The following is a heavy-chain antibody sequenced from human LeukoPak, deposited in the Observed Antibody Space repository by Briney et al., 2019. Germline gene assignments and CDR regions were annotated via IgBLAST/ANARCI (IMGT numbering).Heavy chain of an antibody. CDR1: AGSVSNGPYY. V-gene: IGHV4-34*01. J-gene: IGHJ5*02. CDR3: ARLPWFDP. CDR2: INHSGST. Sequence: PSETLSLTCTVSAGSVSNGPYYWSWIRQPPGKGLEWIGEINHSGSTNYNPSLKSRVTISVDTSKNQFSLKLSSVTAADTAVYYCARLPWFDPWGQGTLVTVSS.